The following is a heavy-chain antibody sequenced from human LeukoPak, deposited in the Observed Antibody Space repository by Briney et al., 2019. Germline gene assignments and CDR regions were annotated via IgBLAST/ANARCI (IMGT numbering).Heavy chain of an antibody. CDR2: IYYSGST. CDR3: ARIPYDSSGYYFVRLDAFDI. Sequence: PSETLSLTCTVSGGSISSDDYYWSWIRQPPGKVLEWIGYIYYSGSTYYNPSLKSRVTISVDTSKNQFSLKLSSVTAADTAVYYCARIPYDSSGYYFVRLDAFDIWGQGTMVTVSS. J-gene: IGHJ3*02. CDR1: GGSISSDDYY. V-gene: IGHV4-30-4*08. D-gene: IGHD3-22*01.